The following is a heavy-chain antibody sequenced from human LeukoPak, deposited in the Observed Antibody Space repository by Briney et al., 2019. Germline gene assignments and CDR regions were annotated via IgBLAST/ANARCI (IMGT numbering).Heavy chain of an antibody. CDR1: GFTFSSYA. CDR3: AKGGRAKTVTTVGLDY. Sequence: GGTLRLSCAASGFTFSSYAMSWVRQAPGKGLEWVSAISGSGGSTYYADSVKGRFTISRDNSKNTLYLQMNSLRAEDTAVYYCAKGGRAKTVTTVGLDYWGQGTLVTVSS. D-gene: IGHD4-17*01. V-gene: IGHV3-23*01. J-gene: IGHJ4*02. CDR2: ISGSGGST.